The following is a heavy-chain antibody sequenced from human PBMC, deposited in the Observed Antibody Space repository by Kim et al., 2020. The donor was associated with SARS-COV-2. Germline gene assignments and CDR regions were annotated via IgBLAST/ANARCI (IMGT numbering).Heavy chain of an antibody. CDR2: ISGDGGST. CDR3: AKGIAGLRYFDWLGYYYGMDV. V-gene: IGHV3-43*02. J-gene: IGHJ6*02. D-gene: IGHD3-9*01. CDR1: GFTFDDYA. Sequence: GGSLRLSCAASGFTFDDYAMHWVRQAPGKGLEWVALISGDGGSTYYADSVKGRFTISRDNSKNSLYLQMNSLRTEDTALYYCAKGIAGLRYFDWLGYYYGMDVWGQGTTVTVSS.